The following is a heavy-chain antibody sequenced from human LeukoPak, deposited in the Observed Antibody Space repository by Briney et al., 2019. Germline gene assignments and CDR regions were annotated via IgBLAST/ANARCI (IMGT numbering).Heavy chain of an antibody. D-gene: IGHD3-22*01. CDR1: GFIFSSYW. CDR3: AKDLAGDSSGYYHYFDY. CDR2: INLEGSST. J-gene: IGHJ4*02. Sequence: PGGSLRLSCTISGFIFSSYWMHWVRQAPGRGLVWVSRINLEGSSTNYADSVKGRFTISRDNSKNTLYLQMNSLRAEDTAVYYCAKDLAGDSSGYYHYFDYWGQGTLVTVSS. V-gene: IGHV3-74*01.